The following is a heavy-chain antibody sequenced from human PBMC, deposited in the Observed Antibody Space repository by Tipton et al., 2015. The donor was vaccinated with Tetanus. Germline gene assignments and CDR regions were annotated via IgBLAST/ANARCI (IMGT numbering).Heavy chain of an antibody. CDR3: ARRSYCSSSRCFDAFDW. V-gene: IGHV4-59*01. CDR1: GGSMSNNY. Sequence: TLSLTCTVSGGSMSNNYWSWIRQPPGKGLEWIAYIFHSGSTNYSPSLKSRVAISMDTSKNQISLKLSSVTAADTAVYYCARRSYCSSSRCFDAFDWWGQGTMVPVSS. J-gene: IGHJ3*01. D-gene: IGHD2-2*01. CDR2: IFHSGST.